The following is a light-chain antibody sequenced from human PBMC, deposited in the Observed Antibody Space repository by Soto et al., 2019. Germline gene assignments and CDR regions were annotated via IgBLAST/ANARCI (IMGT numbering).Light chain of an antibody. CDR3: QQYGSSPWT. CDR1: QSVSTSY. V-gene: IGKV3-20*01. J-gene: IGKJ1*01. Sequence: EIVLTQSPGTLSLSPGERATLSCRASQSVSTSYLAWYQQKPGQAPRLLIYGASSRATGIPERFSGSGSGTDFTLSITRLQPEDCAVYYCQQYGSSPWTSGQGTKVEIK. CDR2: GAS.